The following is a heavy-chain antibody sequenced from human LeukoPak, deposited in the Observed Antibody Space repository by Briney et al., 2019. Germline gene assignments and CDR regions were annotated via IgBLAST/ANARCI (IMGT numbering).Heavy chain of an antibody. CDR2: INPNSGGT. CDR1: GYTFTGYY. V-gene: IGHV1-2*02. CDR3: ARGVPGSSWQFDN. D-gene: IGHD6-13*01. Sequence: ASVKVSCKASGYTFTGYYMHWVRQAPGQGLEWMGWINPNSGGTNYAQKLQGRVTMTTDTSTSTAHMELRSLRSDDTAVYYCARGVPGSSWQFDNWGQGTLVTVSS. J-gene: IGHJ4*02.